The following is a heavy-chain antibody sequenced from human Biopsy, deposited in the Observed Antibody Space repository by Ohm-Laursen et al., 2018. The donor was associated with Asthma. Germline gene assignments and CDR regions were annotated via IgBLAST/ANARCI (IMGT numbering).Heavy chain of an antibody. CDR1: GGSITSSSYY. Sequence: SDTLSLTCTVSGGSITSSSYYWGWIRQPPGKGMEWIGSMYHSGSPYYHPSLKSRATISEDTSKNQLSLKMSSVTAADTAVYFCVRHQYRSSWSTFDYWGQGALVTVSS. CDR2: MYHSGSP. V-gene: IGHV4-39*01. D-gene: IGHD6-19*01. J-gene: IGHJ4*02. CDR3: VRHQYRSSWSTFDY.